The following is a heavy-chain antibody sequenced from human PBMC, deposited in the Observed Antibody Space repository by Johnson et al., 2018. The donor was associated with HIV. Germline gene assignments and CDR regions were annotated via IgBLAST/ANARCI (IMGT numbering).Heavy chain of an antibody. CDR3: ARGSQEMVTIWNAFDI. J-gene: IGHJ3*02. D-gene: IGHD5-24*01. V-gene: IGHV3-30*03. Sequence: QVQLVESGEGVVQPGRSLRPSCAASGSTFSSYAMHWVPQAPGKGLEWLAVISSEEMNKYYADSVTARFTVSRDNSKNTLYLQMNSLRGEDTAVYYCARGSQEMVTIWNAFDIWGQGTMVTVSS. CDR1: GSTFSSYA. CDR2: ISSEEMNK.